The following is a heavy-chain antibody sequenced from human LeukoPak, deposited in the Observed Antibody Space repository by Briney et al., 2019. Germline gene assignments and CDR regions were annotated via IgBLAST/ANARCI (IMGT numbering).Heavy chain of an antibody. D-gene: IGHD6-19*01. J-gene: IGHJ4*02. Sequence: PGGSLRLSCAASGFTFDDYGMSWVRQAPGKGVEWVSGINWNGGSTVYEDSVKGRFTISRDNAKNSPYLQMNSLRAEDTALYYCARWLVGTVAGKNYFDYWGQGTLVTVSS. V-gene: IGHV3-20*04. CDR3: ARWLVGTVAGKNYFDY. CDR2: INWNGGST. CDR1: GFTFDDYG.